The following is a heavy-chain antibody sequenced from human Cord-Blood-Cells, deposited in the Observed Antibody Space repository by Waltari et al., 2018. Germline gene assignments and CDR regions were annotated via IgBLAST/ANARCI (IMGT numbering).Heavy chain of an antibody. CDR2: FIPILGIA. CDR1: GGTFSSYT. Sequence: QVQLVQSGAEVKKPGSSVKVSCKASGGTFSSYTISWVRQAPGQGLEWMGRFIPILGIANDAQKFHGRVTITADKSTSTAYMGLSSLRSEDTAVYYCARVPPYSNYFDYWGQGTLVTVSS. D-gene: IGHD4-4*01. J-gene: IGHJ4*02. CDR3: ARVPPYSNYFDY. V-gene: IGHV1-69*02.